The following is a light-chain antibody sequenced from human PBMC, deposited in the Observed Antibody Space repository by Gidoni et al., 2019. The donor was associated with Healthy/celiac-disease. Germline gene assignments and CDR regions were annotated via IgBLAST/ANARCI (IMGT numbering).Light chain of an antibody. Sequence: PFTHSPSSLSASVGDRVTITCQASQDISNYLNWYQQKPGKAPKLLIYDAADLETGVPSRFSGSGSGTDFTFTISSLQPEDIATYYCQQYDNLPRTFXQXTKLEIK. CDR3: QQYDNLPRT. V-gene: IGKV1-33*01. CDR1: QDISNY. J-gene: IGKJ2*01. CDR2: DAA.